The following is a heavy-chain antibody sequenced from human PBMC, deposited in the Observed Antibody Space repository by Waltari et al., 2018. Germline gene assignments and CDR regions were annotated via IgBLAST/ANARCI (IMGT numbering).Heavy chain of an antibody. CDR1: GFRFSNYW. Sequence: EEQLLESGGGLVQPGDSLRLSCEGSGFRFSNYWLNWVRQGPGKGLVWVARISDDETSISYADSVKGRFTISRDNAKNTVYLQMKRLRVEDTAVYYCARLAPRTYRSPVPGRHYYYGMDVWGQGTTVTVSS. CDR3: ARLAPRTYRSPVPGRHYYYGMDV. D-gene: IGHD3-10*01. J-gene: IGHJ6*02. V-gene: IGHV3-74*01. CDR2: ISDDETSI.